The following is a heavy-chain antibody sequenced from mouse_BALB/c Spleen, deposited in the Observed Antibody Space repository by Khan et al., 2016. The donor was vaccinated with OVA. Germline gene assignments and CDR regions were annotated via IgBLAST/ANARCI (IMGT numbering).Heavy chain of an antibody. D-gene: IGHD6-1*01. CDR3: DSIARK. CDR2: IDPPNGNT. CDR1: GLNIKDTY. Sequence: VQLKQSEAELVKSGATVTLSCTASGLNIKDTYMHCLKQWPAQCQQWIVRIDPPNGNTKYDPKFQGKATITADTSSNTAYLQLSSLTSAETAVYNCDSIARKWGRGTTIKDTS. J-gene: IGHJ2*01. V-gene: IGHV14-3*02.